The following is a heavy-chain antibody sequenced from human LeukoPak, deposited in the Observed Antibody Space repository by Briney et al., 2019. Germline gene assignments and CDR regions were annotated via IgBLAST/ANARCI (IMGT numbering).Heavy chain of an antibody. D-gene: IGHD3-16*02. CDR2: INHSGST. J-gene: IGHJ4*02. CDR3: ARDRSYVWGSYRYTVDYFDY. Sequence: PSETLSLTCAVYGGSFSGYYWSWIRQPPGKGLVWIGEINHSGSTNYNPSLKSRVTISVDTSKNQFSLKLSSVTAADTAVYYCARDRSYVWGSYRYTVDYFDYWGQGTLVTVSS. CDR1: GGSFSGYY. V-gene: IGHV4-34*01.